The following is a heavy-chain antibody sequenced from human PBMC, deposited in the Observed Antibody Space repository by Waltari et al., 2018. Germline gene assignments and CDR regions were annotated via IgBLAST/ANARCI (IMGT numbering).Heavy chain of an antibody. CDR2: FLPIFVHA. CDR3: ARVTEGSGPLDY. CDR1: GGTFSSYA. D-gene: IGHD3-10*01. Sequence: QVQLVQSGAEVKKPGSSVKVSCKASGGTFSSYAISWVRQAPGQGLEWMGGFLPIFVHANYAQKFQGRVTITTDESTSTAYMELSSLRSEDTAVYYCARVTEGSGPLDYWGQGTLVTVSS. V-gene: IGHV1-69*05. J-gene: IGHJ4*02.